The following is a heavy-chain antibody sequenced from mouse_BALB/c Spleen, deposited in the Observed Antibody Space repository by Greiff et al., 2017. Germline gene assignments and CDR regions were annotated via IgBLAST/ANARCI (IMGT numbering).Heavy chain of an antibody. D-gene: IGHD5-5*01. V-gene: IGHV3-2*02. Sequence: VQLKESGPGLVKPSQSLSLTCTVTGYSITSDYAWNWIRQFPGNKLEWMGYISYSGSTSYNPSLKSRISITRDTSKNQFFLQLNSVTTEDTATYYCAKGGFYLYAMDYWGQGTSVTVSS. CDR2: ISYSGST. CDR1: GYSITSDYA. J-gene: IGHJ4*01. CDR3: AKGGFYLYAMDY.